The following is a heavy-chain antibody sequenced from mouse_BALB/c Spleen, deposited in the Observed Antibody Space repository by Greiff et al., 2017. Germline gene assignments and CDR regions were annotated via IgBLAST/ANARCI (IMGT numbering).Heavy chain of an antibody. CDR1: GYSITSGYY. D-gene: IGHD2-14*01. CDR3: AREGNRYGWFAY. V-gene: IGHV3-6*02. J-gene: IGHJ3*01. Sequence: ESGPGLVKPSQSLSLTCSVTGYSITSGYYWNWIRQFPGNKLEWMGYISYDGSNNYNPSLKNRISITRDTSKNQFFLKLNSVTTEDTATYYCAREGNRYGWFAYWGQGTLVTVSA. CDR2: ISYDGSN.